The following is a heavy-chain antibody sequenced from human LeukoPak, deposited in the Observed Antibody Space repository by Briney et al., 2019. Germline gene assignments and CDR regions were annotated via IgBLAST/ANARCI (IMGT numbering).Heavy chain of an antibody. CDR2: ISGSGGST. V-gene: IGHV3-23*01. J-gene: IGHJ4*02. CDR3: AKESPIFDC. Sequence: GGSLRLSCAASGFMFSGYAMSWVRQAPGKGLEWVSVISGSGGSTHYADSVQGRFTISRDNSKNTLFLQLNSLRIEDTAVYYCAKESPIFDCWGQGTLVAVSS. CDR1: GFMFSGYA.